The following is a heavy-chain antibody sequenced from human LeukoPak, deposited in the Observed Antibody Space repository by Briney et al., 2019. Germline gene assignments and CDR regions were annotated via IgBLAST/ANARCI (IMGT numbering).Heavy chain of an antibody. CDR1: YDSVSNYY. CDR3: ARGDQWLVLGWFDP. CDR2: MSNSGGS. D-gene: IGHD6-19*01. V-gene: IGHV4-59*02. Sequence: SETLSLTCTVSYDSVSNYYWSWIRQTPEKGLEWIGYMSNSGGSDYGPTLKSRVAMSIDMSKNQFSLKMSYVTAADTGVYYCARGDQWLVLGWFDPWGQGTLVTVSS. J-gene: IGHJ5*02.